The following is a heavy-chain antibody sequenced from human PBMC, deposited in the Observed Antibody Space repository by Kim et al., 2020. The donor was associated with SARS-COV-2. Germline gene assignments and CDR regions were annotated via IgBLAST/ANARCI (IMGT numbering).Heavy chain of an antibody. J-gene: IGHJ3*02. D-gene: IGHD6-19*01. V-gene: IGHV1-8*01. CDR3: ARWSSGWYLNAFDI. Sequence: AQKFQGRVTMTRNTSISTAYMELSSLRSEDTAVYYCARWSSGWYLNAFDIWGQGTMVTVSS.